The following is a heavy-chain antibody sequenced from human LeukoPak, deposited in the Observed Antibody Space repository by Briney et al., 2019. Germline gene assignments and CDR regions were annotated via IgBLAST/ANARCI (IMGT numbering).Heavy chain of an antibody. V-gene: IGHV4-59*01. J-gene: IGHJ4*02. Sequence: PSETLSLTCTVSGGSISSYYWSWIRQPPGKGLEWIGYIYYSGSTNYNPSLKSRVPISVDTSKNQFSLKLSSVTAADTAVYYCARRGDYYYYFDYWGQGTLVTVSS. CDR1: GGSISSYY. CDR3: ARRGDYYYYFDY. CDR2: IYYSGST. D-gene: IGHD2-21*02.